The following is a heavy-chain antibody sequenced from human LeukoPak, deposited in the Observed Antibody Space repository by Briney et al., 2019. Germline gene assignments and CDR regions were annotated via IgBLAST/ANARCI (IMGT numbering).Heavy chain of an antibody. J-gene: IGHJ6*03. V-gene: IGHV4-34*01. Sequence: SETLSLTCGVDGGSLSGYDWSWVRQSPGKGLEWIGEINYGGDTNYNPSLKSRVTISVDTSKNQFSLKVRSVTAADTAVYYCARGLGWKVTPMGLFYMDVWGEGATVTVFS. CDR2: INYGGDT. D-gene: IGHD1-1*01. CDR1: GGSLSGYD. CDR3: ARGLGWKVTPMGLFYMDV.